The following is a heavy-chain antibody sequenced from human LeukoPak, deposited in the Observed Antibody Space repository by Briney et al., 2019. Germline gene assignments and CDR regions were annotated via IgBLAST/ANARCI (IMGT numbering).Heavy chain of an antibody. V-gene: IGHV3-7*03. CDR3: ARDWFTRLGELSPDRAFDY. CDR2: IKQDGSVK. J-gene: IGHJ4*02. Sequence: GGSLRLSCAASGFTFSNYWMSWVRQAPGKGLEWVANIKQDGSVKQYVDSIKGRFTISRDNAKNSLYLQMSSLRAEDTALYYCARDWFTRLGELSPDRAFDYWGQGTLVTVSS. D-gene: IGHD3-16*02. CDR1: GFTFSNYW.